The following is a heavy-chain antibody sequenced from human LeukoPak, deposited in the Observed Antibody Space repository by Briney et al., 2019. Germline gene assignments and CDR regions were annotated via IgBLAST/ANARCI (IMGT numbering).Heavy chain of an antibody. CDR2: IDGSGGTT. CDR3: ATYGDQPLDY. J-gene: IGHJ4*02. D-gene: IGHD4-17*01. Sequence: GGSLRLSCAASGFTFSSYAMSWVRQAPGKGLEWVSAIDGSGGTTYYADSVKGRFIISRDNSQNTLYLQMDSLRAEDTAVYYCATYGDQPLDYWGQGTLVTVSS. V-gene: IGHV3-23*01. CDR1: GFTFSSYA.